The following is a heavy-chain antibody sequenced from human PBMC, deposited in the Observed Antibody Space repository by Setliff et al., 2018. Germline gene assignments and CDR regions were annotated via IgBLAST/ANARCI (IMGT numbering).Heavy chain of an antibody. CDR1: GFSLSTNTVG. CDR3: AHFTVGYDISGYLFS. Sequence: SGPTLVNPTETLTLTCTFSGFSLSTNTVGVGWIRQPPGKALEWLAVIFWDDDKRYSPSLQHRLTINKDTSKNQVVLIMANVDPVDTATYYCAHFTVGYDISGYLFSWGQGTLVTV. D-gene: IGHD3-22*01. J-gene: IGHJ5*02. V-gene: IGHV2-5*02. CDR2: IFWDDDK.